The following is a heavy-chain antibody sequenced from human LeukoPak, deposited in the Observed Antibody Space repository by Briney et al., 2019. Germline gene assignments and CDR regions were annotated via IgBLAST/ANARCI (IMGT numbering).Heavy chain of an antibody. CDR2: TKQDGSEK. J-gene: IGHJ4*02. CDR3: ARAPTVVGYCSSSSCQADY. V-gene: IGHV3-7*01. Sequence: GGSLRLSCAASGFTFSSYWMTWVRQAPGKGLEWVANTKQDGSEKYYVDSVKGRFAISRDNAENSLYLQMNSLRVEDTAVYYCARAPTVVGYCSSSSCQADYWGQGTLVTVSS. CDR1: GFTFSSYW. D-gene: IGHD2-2*01.